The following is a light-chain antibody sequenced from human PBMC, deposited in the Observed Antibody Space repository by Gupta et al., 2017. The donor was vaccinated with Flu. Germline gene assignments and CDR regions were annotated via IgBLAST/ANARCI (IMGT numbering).Light chain of an antibody. CDR3: QQYSTYPWT. Sequence: DIQMTQSPSTLSASVGDRVNITCRASQSISNWLAWYQQKPGKAPKILIYKASNLESGVPSRFSGGGSGTEFTLTISSLQPDDFATYYCQQYSTYPWTFGQGAKVEIK. V-gene: IGKV1-5*03. J-gene: IGKJ1*01. CDR2: KAS. CDR1: QSISNW.